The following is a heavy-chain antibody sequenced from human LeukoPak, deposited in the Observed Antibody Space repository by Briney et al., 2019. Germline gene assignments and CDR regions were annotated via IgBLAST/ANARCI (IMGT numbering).Heavy chain of an antibody. V-gene: IGHV4-34*01. CDR3: ARGPTMVRGVIMSY. D-gene: IGHD3-10*01. J-gene: IGHJ4*02. CDR2: INHSGST. Sequence: PSETLSLTCAGYGGSFSGYYWSWIRQPPGKGLEWIGEINHSGSTNYNPSLKSRVTISVDTSKNQFSLKLSSVTAADTAVYYCARGPTMVRGVIMSYWGQGTLVTVSS. CDR1: GGSFSGYY.